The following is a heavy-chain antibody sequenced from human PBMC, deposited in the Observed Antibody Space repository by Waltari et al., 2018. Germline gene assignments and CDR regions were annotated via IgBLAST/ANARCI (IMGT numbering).Heavy chain of an antibody. Sequence: QVQLKQWGAGTLKPSDTLSLTCGVYGGSFSGYHWTWVRQSPGKGLEWIGEINNGGVTNYSPSLKRRGTISVDASKNQFSLFVRSVTAADTAVYYCARGGVPDYYGSGSPYRNWFDPWGQGTLVTVSS. V-gene: IGHV4-34*02. CDR3: ARGGVPDYYGSGSPYRNWFDP. CDR1: GGSFSGYH. D-gene: IGHD3-10*01. J-gene: IGHJ5*02. CDR2: INNGGVT.